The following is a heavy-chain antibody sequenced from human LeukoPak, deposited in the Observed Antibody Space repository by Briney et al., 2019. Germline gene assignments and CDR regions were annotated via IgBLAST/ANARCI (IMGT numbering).Heavy chain of an antibody. J-gene: IGHJ3*02. V-gene: IGHV3-15*01. CDR1: GFAFSNVW. CDR3: ATDLLGSYFDVVTGYYAFDI. CDR2: IKSKSDGWTT. Sequence: SGGSLRLSCTAFGFAFSNVWMSWVRQAPGKGLEWVGRIKSKSDGWTTDYAAPVKGRFTISRDDSKNMLYLQMISLKTEDTAVYYCATDLLGSYFDVVTGYYAFDIWGQGTMVTVSS. D-gene: IGHD3-9*01.